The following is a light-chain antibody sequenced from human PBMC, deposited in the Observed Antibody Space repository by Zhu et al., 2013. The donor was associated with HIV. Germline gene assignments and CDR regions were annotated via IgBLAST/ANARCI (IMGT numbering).Light chain of an antibody. CDR1: QSVSSN. Sequence: EIVMTQSPATLSVSPGERATLSCRASQSVSSNLAWYQQKPGQAPRLLIYGASTRATGIPARFSGSGSGTEFTLTISRLEPEDFAVYYCQHFGSSPYSFGQGTKLEI. V-gene: IGKV3-15*01. J-gene: IGKJ2*03. CDR2: GAS. CDR3: QHFGSSPYS.